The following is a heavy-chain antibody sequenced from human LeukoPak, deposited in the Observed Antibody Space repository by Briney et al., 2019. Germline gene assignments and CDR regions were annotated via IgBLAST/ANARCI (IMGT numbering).Heavy chain of an antibody. V-gene: IGHV4-61*02. CDR2: IYTSGIT. Sequence: SQTLSLTCTVSGGSISSGSYSWSWIRQPAGKGLEWIGRIYTSGITNYNPSLKSRVTISVDTSKNQFSLKLSSVTAADTAVYYCARGDTAMAPARLDYWGQGTLVTVSS. J-gene: IGHJ4*02. CDR1: GGSISSGSYS. CDR3: ARGDTAMAPARLDY. D-gene: IGHD5-18*01.